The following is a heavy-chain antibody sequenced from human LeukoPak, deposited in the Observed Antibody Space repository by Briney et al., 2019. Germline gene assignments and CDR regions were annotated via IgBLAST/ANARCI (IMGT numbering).Heavy chain of an antibody. CDR1: GGPISSYY. CDR3: ARAVQAFDY. CDR2: IYYSGST. Sequence: SETLSLTCTVSGGPISSYYWSWIRQPPGKGLEWIGYIYYSGSTNYNPSLKSRVTISVDTSKNQFSLKLSSVTAADTAVYYCARAVQAFDYWGQGTLVTVSS. V-gene: IGHV4-59*01. J-gene: IGHJ4*02.